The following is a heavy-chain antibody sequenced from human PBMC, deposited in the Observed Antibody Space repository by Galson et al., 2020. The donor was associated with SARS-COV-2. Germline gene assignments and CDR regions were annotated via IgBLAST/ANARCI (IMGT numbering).Heavy chain of an antibody. CDR3: TTTYYYDSIQGDY. V-gene: IGHV3-15*01. J-gene: IGHJ4*02. D-gene: IGHD3-22*01. CDR2: IKSKTDGGTT. CDR1: GFTFSNAW. Sequence: GGSLRLSCAASGFTFSNAWMSWVRQAPGKGLEWVGRIKSKTDGGTTDYAAPVKGRFTISRDDSKNTLYLQMNSLKTEYTAVYYCTTTYYYDSIQGDYWGQGTLVTVSS.